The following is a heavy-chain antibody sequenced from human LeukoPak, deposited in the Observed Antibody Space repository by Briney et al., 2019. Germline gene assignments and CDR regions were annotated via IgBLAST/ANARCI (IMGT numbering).Heavy chain of an antibody. D-gene: IGHD6-19*01. Sequence: GGSLRLSCAASGFTFSSQGMNWVRQAPGKGLEWVSYISIRSDTIYYADSVKGRFTISRDNAKNSLYLQMNSLKAEDTAVYYCAKERSPLWGSGWPYYYYGMDVWGQGTTVTVSS. CDR2: ISIRSDTI. J-gene: IGHJ6*02. CDR3: AKERSPLWGSGWPYYYYGMDV. CDR1: GFTFSSQG. V-gene: IGHV3-48*01.